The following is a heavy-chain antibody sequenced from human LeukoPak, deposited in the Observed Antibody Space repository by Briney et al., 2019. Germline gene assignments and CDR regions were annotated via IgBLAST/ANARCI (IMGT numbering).Heavy chain of an antibody. D-gene: IGHD1/OR15-1a*01. Sequence: GGSLRLSCAASGFTFSSYAMSWVRQAPGKGLEWVSAISVSGGGTYYADSVKGRFTISRDNSKNTLYLQMNSLRADDTAVYYCARDRVARTPDYWGQGTLVTVSS. V-gene: IGHV3-23*01. CDR1: GFTFSSYA. CDR3: ARDRVARTPDY. J-gene: IGHJ4*02. CDR2: ISVSGGGT.